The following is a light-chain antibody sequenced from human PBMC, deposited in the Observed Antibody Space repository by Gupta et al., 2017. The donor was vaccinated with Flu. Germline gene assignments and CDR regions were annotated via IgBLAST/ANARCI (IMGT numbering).Light chain of an antibody. Sequence: TSSVPGGCNYVSWYQQPPGKAPKLMIYEVSNRHSGVSTRFSGYKSGNTASLTISGLQAEDEGDYYFSSIHSRSPLVVVGGGYQLTAL. CDR2: EVS. V-gene: IGLV2-14*01. CDR1: SSVPGGCNY. J-gene: IGLJ2*01. CDR3: SSIHSRSPLVV.